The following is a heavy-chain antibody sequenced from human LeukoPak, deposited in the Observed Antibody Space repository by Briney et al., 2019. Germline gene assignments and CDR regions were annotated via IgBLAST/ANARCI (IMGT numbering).Heavy chain of an antibody. D-gene: IGHD5-12*01. CDR3: ATKSREWLLFGKHYSYMDV. CDR2: MNPNGGST. CDR1: GYTFTSYD. J-gene: IGHJ6*03. V-gene: IGHV1-8*01. Sequence: AAVKLSFKASGYTFTSYDINWVRQATAQGLEWMGWMNPNGGSTGHTQKLQGRVNMTRNTSMSTAYMEVRRLRSEGTAMYSCATKSREWLLFGKHYSYMDVWGKGTTVTVSS.